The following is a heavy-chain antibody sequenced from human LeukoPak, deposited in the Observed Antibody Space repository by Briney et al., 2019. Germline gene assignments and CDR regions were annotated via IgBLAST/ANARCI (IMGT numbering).Heavy chain of an antibody. Sequence: ASVKVSCKASGYTFTGYYMHWVRQAPGQGLEWMGRINPNSGGTNYAQKFQGRVTMTRDTSISTAYMEPSRLRSDDTAVYYCARDYGDFSYYFDYWGQGTLVTVSS. CDR1: GYTFTGYY. CDR3: ARDYGDFSYYFDY. V-gene: IGHV1-2*06. CDR2: INPNSGGT. J-gene: IGHJ4*02. D-gene: IGHD4-17*01.